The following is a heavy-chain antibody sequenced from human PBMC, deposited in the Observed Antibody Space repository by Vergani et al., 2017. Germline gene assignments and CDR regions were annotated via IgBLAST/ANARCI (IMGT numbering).Heavy chain of an antibody. CDR1: GFTFSSYA. D-gene: IGHD5-18*01. CDR3: AKDPSVMELWALGAFDI. V-gene: IGHV3-30*02. CDR2: IRYDGSNK. J-gene: IGHJ3*02. Sequence: VQLLESGGGLVQPGGSLRLSCAASGFTFSSYAMSWVRQAPGKGLEWVAFIRYDGSNKYYADSVKGRFTISRDNSKNTLYLQMNSLRAEDTAVYYCAKDPSVMELWALGAFDIWGQGTMVTVSS.